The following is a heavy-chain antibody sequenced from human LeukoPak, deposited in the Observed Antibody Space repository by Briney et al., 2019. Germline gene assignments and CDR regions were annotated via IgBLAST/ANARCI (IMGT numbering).Heavy chain of an antibody. CDR1: GGSVSSSYF. CDR2: ICSGGNT. D-gene: IGHD1-1*01. CDR3: ARDGPWKSDY. J-gene: IGHJ4*02. V-gene: IGHV4-39*02. Sequence: PSETLSLTCTVSGGSVSSSYFWGWIRQPPGKGLEWIGNICSGGNTCYNPSLQSRVTISADSSKTHFFLQLTSATAADTAVYFCARDGPWKSDYWGQGILVTVSS.